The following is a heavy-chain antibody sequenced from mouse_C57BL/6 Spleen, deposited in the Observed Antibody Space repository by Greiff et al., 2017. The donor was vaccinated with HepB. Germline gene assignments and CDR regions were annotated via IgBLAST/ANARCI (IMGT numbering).Heavy chain of an antibody. CDR1: GFNIKGYY. D-gene: IGHD1-1*01. V-gene: IGHV14-1*01. J-gene: IGHJ4*01. CDR2: IDPEDGDT. Sequence: EVQLQQSGAELVRPGASVKLSCTASGFNIKGYYMHWVKQRPEQGLEWIGRIDPEDGDTEYAPKFQGKSTMTADTASNTAYLQLSSLTSEDTAVYYCTLYYDGSSYVYAIDYWGQGTSVTVSS. CDR3: TLYYDGSSYVYAIDY.